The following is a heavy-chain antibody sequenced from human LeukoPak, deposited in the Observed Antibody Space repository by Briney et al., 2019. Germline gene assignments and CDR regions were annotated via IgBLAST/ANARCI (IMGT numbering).Heavy chain of an antibody. V-gene: IGHV3-74*01. Sequence: GGSLRLSCAASGFTFSSYGMSWVRQAPGKGLVWVSRINTDGSSTSYADSVKGRFTISRDNAKNTLYLQMNSLRVEDTAVYYCARDVVRGVVRGFDPWGQGTLVTVSS. CDR3: ARDVVRGVVRGFDP. J-gene: IGHJ5*02. D-gene: IGHD3-10*01. CDR1: GFTFSSYG. CDR2: INTDGSST.